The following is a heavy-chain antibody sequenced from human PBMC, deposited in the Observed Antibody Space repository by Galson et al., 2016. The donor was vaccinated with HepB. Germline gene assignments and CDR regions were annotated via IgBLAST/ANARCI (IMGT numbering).Heavy chain of an antibody. CDR2: ISYDGSNK. V-gene: IGHV3-33*05. D-gene: IGHD3-3*01. Sequence: SLRLSCAASGFTFNTYGMHWVRQAPGKGLEWVAVISYDGSNKYYADSVKGRFTISRDNFKKTLYLQMNSLRAEDTAVYYCARDIGDLWSGYSPHFDDWGQGTLVTVSS. CDR1: GFTFNTYG. J-gene: IGHJ4*02. CDR3: ARDIGDLWSGYSPHFDD.